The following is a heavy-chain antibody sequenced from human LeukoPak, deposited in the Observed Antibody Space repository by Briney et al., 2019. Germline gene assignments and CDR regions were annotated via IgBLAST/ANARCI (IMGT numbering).Heavy chain of an antibody. D-gene: IGHD2-15*01. V-gene: IGHV3-7*01. CDR1: GFTFSTYW. Sequence: PGGSLRLSCAASGFTFSTYWMTWVRQAPGKGLEWVANIKQDGSEKYFVDSVKGRFTISRDNAKNSLYLQMNSLRVEDTAVYYCARAGRKSRGVDIVRKKETGYYYYLDVWGKGTTVTVSS. J-gene: IGHJ6*03. CDR3: ARAGRKSRGVDIVRKKETGYYYYLDV. CDR2: IKQDGSEK.